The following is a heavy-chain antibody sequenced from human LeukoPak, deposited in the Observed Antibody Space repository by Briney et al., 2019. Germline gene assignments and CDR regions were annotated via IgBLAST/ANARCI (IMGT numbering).Heavy chain of an antibody. J-gene: IGHJ4*02. CDR3: AKDYRGDSNGYYYTGGYSDS. V-gene: IGHV3-30*02. Sequence: GGSLRLSCEASGFSFSSYGMHWVRQAPGKGLEWVAFIRSDASNKYYADFVKGRFTVSSDNSKNTLYLQMDSLRAEDTAVYYCAKDYRGDSNGYYYTGGYSDSWGQGTLVTVSS. D-gene: IGHD3-22*01. CDR1: GFSFSSYG. CDR2: IRSDASNK.